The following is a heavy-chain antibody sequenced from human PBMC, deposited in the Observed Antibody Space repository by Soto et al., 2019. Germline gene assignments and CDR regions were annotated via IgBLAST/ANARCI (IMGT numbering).Heavy chain of an antibody. CDR1: GGSISSGGYY. D-gene: IGHD5-12*01. CDR3: ARDGSGYGYMDV. Sequence: QVQLQESGPGLVKPSQTLSLTCTVSGGSISSGGYYWSWIRQHPGKGLEWIGYIYYSGSTYYNPSLKSRVTIAVDTSKNQFSLKLSSVTAADTAVYYCARDGSGYGYMDVWGQGTTVTVSS. CDR2: IYYSGST. V-gene: IGHV4-31*03. J-gene: IGHJ6*02.